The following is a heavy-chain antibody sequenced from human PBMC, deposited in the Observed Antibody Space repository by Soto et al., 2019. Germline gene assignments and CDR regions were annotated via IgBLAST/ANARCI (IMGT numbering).Heavy chain of an antibody. CDR1: GGSFSGYY. CDR3: ARGSTGSGSYYKSHYGMDV. D-gene: IGHD3-10*01. V-gene: IGHV4-34*01. CDR2: INHSGST. J-gene: IGHJ6*02. Sequence: QVQLQQWGAGLLKPSETLSLTCAVYGGSFSGYYWSWIRQPPGKGLEWIGEINHSGSTNYNPSLKSRVTISVDTSKNQFSLKLSSVTAADTAVYYCARGSTGSGSYYKSHYGMDVWGQGTTVTVSS.